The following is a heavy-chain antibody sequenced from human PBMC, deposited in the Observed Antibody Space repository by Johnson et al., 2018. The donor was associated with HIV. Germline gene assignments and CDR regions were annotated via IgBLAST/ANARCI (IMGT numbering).Heavy chain of an antibody. CDR2: ISYHGGTK. D-gene: IGHD6-13*01. CDR1: GFSFDDYG. J-gene: IGHJ3*02. Sequence: QVQLVESGGGEVRPGGSLRLSCAASGFSFDDYGMSWVRQAAGKGLEWVAVISYHGGTKYYADSVKGRFTISRDNSKNTLYLQMNSLRAEDTAVYYCASFAAAGDAFDIWGQGTMVTVSS. CDR3: ASFAAAGDAFDI. V-gene: IGHV3-30*03.